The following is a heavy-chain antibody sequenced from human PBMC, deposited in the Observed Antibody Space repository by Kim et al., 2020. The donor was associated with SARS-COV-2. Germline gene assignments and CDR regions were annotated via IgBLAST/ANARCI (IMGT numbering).Heavy chain of an antibody. Sequence: SETLSLTCTVSGGSISSSSYYWGCIRQPPGKGLEWIGSINYSGSTYYNPSLKSRVTISVDTSKNQFSLKLSSVTAADTAVYYCARTLVGADFDYWGQGTMVTVSS. V-gene: IGHV4-39*07. CDR3: ARTLVGADFDY. D-gene: IGHD1-26*01. CDR1: GGSISSSSYY. J-gene: IGHJ4*02. CDR2: INYSGST.